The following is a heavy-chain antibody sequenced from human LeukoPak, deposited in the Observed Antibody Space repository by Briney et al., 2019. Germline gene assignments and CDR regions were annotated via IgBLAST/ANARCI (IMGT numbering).Heavy chain of an antibody. D-gene: IGHD2-2*01. CDR2: ISAYNGNT. J-gene: IGHJ4*02. CDR1: GYTFTSYG. V-gene: IGHV1-18*04. CDR3: ARSPRYCSSTSCPVDY. Sequence: ASVKVSCKASGYTFTSYGNSWVRQAPGQGLEWMGWISAYNGNTNYAQKLQGRVTMTTDTSTSTAYMELRSLRSDDTAVYYCARSPRYCSSTSCPVDYWGKGTLVTVSS.